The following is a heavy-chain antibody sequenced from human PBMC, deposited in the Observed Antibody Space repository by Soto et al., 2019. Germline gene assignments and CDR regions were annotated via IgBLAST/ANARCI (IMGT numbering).Heavy chain of an antibody. J-gene: IGHJ5*02. V-gene: IGHV4-30-2*01. D-gene: IGHD2-15*01. CDR3: ARWVVAARSQNNWFDP. CDR2: IYHSGST. Sequence: SETLSLTCAVSGGNISSGGYSWSWIRQPPGKGLEWIGYIYHSGSTYYNPSLKSRVTISVDRSKNQFSLKLSSVTAADTAVYYCARWVVAARSQNNWFDPWGQGTLVTVSS. CDR1: GGNISSGGYS.